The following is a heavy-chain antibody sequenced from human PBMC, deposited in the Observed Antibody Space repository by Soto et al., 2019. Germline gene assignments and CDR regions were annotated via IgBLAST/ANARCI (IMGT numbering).Heavy chain of an antibody. V-gene: IGHV5-10-1*01. J-gene: IGHJ4*02. D-gene: IGHD3-16*02. CDR1: GYSFTSYW. CDR2: IDPSDSYT. Sequence: PGESLKISCQGSGYSFTSYWISWVRQMPGKGLEWMGRIDPSDSYTNYSPSFQGHVTISADKSISTAYLQWSSLKASDTAMYYCARSASELRLGELSPGGLWGQGTLVTVSS. CDR3: ARSASELRLGELSPGGL.